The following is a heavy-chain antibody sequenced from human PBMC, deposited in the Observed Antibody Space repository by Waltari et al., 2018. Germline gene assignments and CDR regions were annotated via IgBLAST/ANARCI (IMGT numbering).Heavy chain of an antibody. Sequence: QVQLVQSGAEVKKPGASVKVSCKVSGSTLPELSMHWVRQAPGKGLEWMGGFDPEDGETIYAQKFQGRVTMTEDTSTDTAYMELSSLRSEDTAVYYCATSPILTGPLDFDYWGQGTLVTVSS. CDR3: ATSPILTGPLDFDY. CDR1: GSTLPELS. J-gene: IGHJ4*02. D-gene: IGHD3-9*01. CDR2: FDPEDGET. V-gene: IGHV1-24*01.